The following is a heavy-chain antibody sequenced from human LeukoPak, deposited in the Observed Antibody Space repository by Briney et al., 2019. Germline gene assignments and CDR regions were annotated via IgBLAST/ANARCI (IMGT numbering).Heavy chain of an antibody. Sequence: GGYLRLSCAASGFTFSGYGMSWVRQAPGKGLEWVSAISGSGGSTYYADSVKGRFTISRDSSKNTLLLQMNRLRPEDAAVYYCAKAPVTTCRGAFCYPFDYWGLGTLVTVSS. V-gene: IGHV3-23*01. CDR2: ISGSGGST. J-gene: IGHJ4*02. D-gene: IGHD2-15*01. CDR1: GFTFSGYG. CDR3: AKAPVTTCRGAFCYPFDY.